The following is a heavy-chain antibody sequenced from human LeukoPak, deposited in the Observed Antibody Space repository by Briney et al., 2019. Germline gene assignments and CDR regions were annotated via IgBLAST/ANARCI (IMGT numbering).Heavy chain of an antibody. Sequence: AGGSLRLSCAASGFTFSDYWMSWVRQAPGKGLEWVANIQQDGREKYYVDSVKGRFTISRDNAKKSLFLQVRSLRGEDTAVYYCARDRGFSYGIDFWGQGTLVTVSA. CDR1: GFTFSDYW. V-gene: IGHV3-7*04. D-gene: IGHD5-18*01. J-gene: IGHJ4*02. CDR3: ARDRGFSYGIDF. CDR2: IQQDGREK.